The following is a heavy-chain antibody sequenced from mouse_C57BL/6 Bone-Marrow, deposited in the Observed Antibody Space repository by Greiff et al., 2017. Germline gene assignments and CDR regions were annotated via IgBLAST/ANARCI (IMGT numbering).Heavy chain of an antibody. Sequence: EVKLQESGPELVKPGDSVKISCKASGYSFTGYFMNWVMQSHGKSLEWIGRINPYNGDTFYNQKFKGKATLTVDKSSSTAHMELRSLTSEDSAVYYCARFPYGYDFAYWGQGTLVTVSA. CDR2: INPYNGDT. CDR3: ARFPYGYDFAY. CDR1: GYSFTGYF. V-gene: IGHV1-20*01. J-gene: IGHJ3*01. D-gene: IGHD2-2*01.